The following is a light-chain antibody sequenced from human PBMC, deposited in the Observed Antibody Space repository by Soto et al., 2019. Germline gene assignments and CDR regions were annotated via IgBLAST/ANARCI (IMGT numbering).Light chain of an antibody. V-gene: IGKV1-5*03. Sequence: DIQLTQSPSTLSASVGDRVTITCRASQSVSIWLAWYQQKPGKAPKLLIYKASSLKSGVPSRFSGRGSGTEFTLTISSLQPDDVATYYDQQYNSYWTFSKGTNVEMK. J-gene: IGKJ1*01. CDR3: QQYNSYWT. CDR1: QSVSIW. CDR2: KAS.